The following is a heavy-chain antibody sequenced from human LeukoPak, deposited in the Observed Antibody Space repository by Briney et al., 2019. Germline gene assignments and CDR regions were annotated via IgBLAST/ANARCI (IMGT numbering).Heavy chain of an antibody. D-gene: IGHD6-13*01. Sequence: SETLSLTCTVSGGSISSSSYYWGWIRQPPGKGLEWIGYIYYSGSTYYNPSLKSRVTISVDTSKNQFSLKLSSVTAADTAVYYCARDGAAAGILPPDYWGQGTLVTVSS. J-gene: IGHJ4*02. CDR2: IYYSGST. CDR3: ARDGAAAGILPPDY. CDR1: GGSISSSSYY. V-gene: IGHV4-30-4*08.